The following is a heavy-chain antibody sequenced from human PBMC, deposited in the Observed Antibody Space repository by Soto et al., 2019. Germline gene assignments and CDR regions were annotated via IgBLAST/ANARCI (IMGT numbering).Heavy chain of an antibody. D-gene: IGHD2-8*02. Sequence: SETLSLTCTVSGGSISSYYWSWIRQPPGKGLEWIGYIYYSGSTNYNPSLKSRVTISVDTSKNQFSLKLTSVTAADTAVYYCARDKITGLFDYWGQGTLVTVPQ. CDR3: ARDKITGLFDY. V-gene: IGHV4-59*12. CDR2: IYYSGST. CDR1: GGSISSYY. J-gene: IGHJ4*02.